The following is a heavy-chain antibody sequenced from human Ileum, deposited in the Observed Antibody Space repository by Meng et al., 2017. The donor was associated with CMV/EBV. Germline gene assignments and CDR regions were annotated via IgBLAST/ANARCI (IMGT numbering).Heavy chain of an antibody. D-gene: IGHD6-19*01. CDR1: GYSFTSLG. CDR3: ARSGDPGITVTGASDI. CDR2: INGGNGDT. Sequence: QVQIVQSGAEVKKPGASVRVSCKASGYSFTSLGMHWVRQTPGQKLEWMGYINGGNGDTAFSPKAQGRVTITRDTSASTAYMELNNLRSEDTGIYYCARSGDPGITVTGASDIWGQGTLVTVSS. J-gene: IGHJ4*02. V-gene: IGHV1-3*01.